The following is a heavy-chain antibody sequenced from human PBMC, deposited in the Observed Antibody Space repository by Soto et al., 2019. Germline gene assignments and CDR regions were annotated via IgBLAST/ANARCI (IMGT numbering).Heavy chain of an antibody. CDR3: ARQGFGPLHGLVDV. V-gene: IGHV4-59*08. CDR1: GGSISSYY. Sequence: QVQLQESGPGLVKPSETLSLSCTVSGGSISSYYWSWFRQSPRKRMEWIGYVHHSWGSSYNPSLQSRLAISLDTSKSQFSLKVTSVTATDTAVYYCARQGFGPLHGLVDVWGQGTTVTVSS. CDR2: VHHSWGS. D-gene: IGHD3-10*01. J-gene: IGHJ6*02.